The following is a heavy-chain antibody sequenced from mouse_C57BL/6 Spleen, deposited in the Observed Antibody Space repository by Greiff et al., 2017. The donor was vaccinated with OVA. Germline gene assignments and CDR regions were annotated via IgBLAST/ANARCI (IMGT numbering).Heavy chain of an antibody. Sequence: QLQQPGAELVKPGASVKMSCKASGYTFTSYWITWVKPRPGQGLEWIGDIYPGSGSTNYTAKFKSKATLTVDTSSSTADMQLSSLTAEDSAVYYCARGGYSNYPYALDCWGQGTSVTVSS. CDR2: IYPGSGST. CDR1: GYTFTSYW. D-gene: IGHD2-5*01. V-gene: IGHV1-55*01. CDR3: ARGGYSNYPYALDC. J-gene: IGHJ4*01.